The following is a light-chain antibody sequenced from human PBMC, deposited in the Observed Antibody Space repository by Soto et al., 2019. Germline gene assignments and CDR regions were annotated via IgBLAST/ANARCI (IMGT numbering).Light chain of an antibody. CDR2: SNK. J-gene: IGLJ2*01. CDR3: AAWDDSLNGVV. Sequence: QSVLTQPPSASGTPGQRVTISCSGSSSNIGSNTVNWYQQLPGTAPKLLIYSNKQRPSGVPDRFSGSKSGTSASLAISVLQSEDEADYYCAAWDDSLNGVVFGGGTKLTVL. CDR1: SSNIGSNT. V-gene: IGLV1-44*01.